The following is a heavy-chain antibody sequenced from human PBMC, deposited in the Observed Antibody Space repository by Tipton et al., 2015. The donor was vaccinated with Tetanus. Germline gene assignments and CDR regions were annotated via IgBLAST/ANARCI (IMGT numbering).Heavy chain of an antibody. D-gene: IGHD6-13*01. V-gene: IGHV3-9*01. J-gene: IGHJ6*02. CDR2: ISWNSGSI. CDR3: AKDNGGYSSSWRYGMDV. Sequence: RSLRLSCAASGFTFDDYAMHWVRQAPGKGLEWVSGISWNSGSIGYADSLKGRFTISRDNAKNSLYLQMNSLKTEDTALYYCAKDNGGYSSSWRYGMDVWGQGTTVTVSS. CDR1: GFTFDDYA.